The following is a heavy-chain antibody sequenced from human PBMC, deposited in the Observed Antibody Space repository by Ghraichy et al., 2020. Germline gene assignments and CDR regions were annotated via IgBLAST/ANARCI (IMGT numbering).Heavy chain of an antibody. CDR2: IIPILGIA. Sequence: SVKVSCKASGGTFSSYAISWVRQAPGQGLEWMGRIIPILGIANYAQKFQGRVTITADKSTSTAYMELSSLRSEDTAVYYCARVDTAMVFDYWAQGTLVTVSS. CDR1: GGTFSSYA. V-gene: IGHV1-69*04. CDR3: ARVDTAMVFDY. J-gene: IGHJ4*02. D-gene: IGHD5-18*01.